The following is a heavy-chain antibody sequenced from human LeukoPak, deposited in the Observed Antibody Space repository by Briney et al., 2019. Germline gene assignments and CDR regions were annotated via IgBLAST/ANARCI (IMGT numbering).Heavy chain of an antibody. CDR2: INHSGST. D-gene: IGHD3-16*01. Sequence: SETLSLTCAVYGGSFSGYYWSWIRQPPGKGLEWIGEINHSGSTNYNPSLKSRVTISVDTSKYQFSLKLSSVTAADTAVYYCARVFYYDYVWGSYRGNYYFDYWGQGTLVTVSS. CDR3: ARVFYYDYVWGSYRGNYYFDY. J-gene: IGHJ4*02. CDR1: GGSFSGYY. V-gene: IGHV4-34*01.